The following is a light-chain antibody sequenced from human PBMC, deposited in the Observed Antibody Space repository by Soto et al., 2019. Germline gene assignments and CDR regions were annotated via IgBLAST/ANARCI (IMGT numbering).Light chain of an antibody. CDR2: GAS. CDR3: QQYGSSPPT. Sequence: EIVWTQSPGTLSLSPGERATLSCRASQSVSSNYLAGYRRKPGQAPRLLIYGASNRATDIPGRFRGSGSGTDFTLTITRLEPEDFAVYYCQQYGSSPPTFGPGTRVEIK. CDR1: QSVSSNY. V-gene: IGKV3-20*01. J-gene: IGKJ1*01.